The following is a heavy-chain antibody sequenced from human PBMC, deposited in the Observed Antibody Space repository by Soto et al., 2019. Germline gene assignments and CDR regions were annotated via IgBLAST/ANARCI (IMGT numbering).Heavy chain of an antibody. Sequence: GGALRLSCAASGFTLCSYWVSWGRQAPGKGLEWVANIKQDGSEKYYVDSVKGRFTISRDNAKNSLYLQMNSLRAEDTAVYYCARDEHDAFDIWGQGTMVTVSS. J-gene: IGHJ3*02. V-gene: IGHV3-7*01. CDR1: GFTLCSYW. CDR3: ARDEHDAFDI. CDR2: IKQDGSEK.